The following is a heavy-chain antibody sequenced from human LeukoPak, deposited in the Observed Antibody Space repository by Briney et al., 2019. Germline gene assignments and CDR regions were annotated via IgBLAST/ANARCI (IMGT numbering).Heavy chain of an antibody. Sequence: PSETLSLTCTVSGGSVSSTTYYWGWIRQPPGKGLEWIGSIYYSGSTYYNPSLKSRVTISVDTSKNQFSLKLSSVTAADAAVYYCARHLASTIFDPWGQGTLVTVSS. D-gene: IGHD5/OR15-5a*01. CDR3: ARHLASTIFDP. CDR1: GGSVSSTTYY. CDR2: IYYSGST. J-gene: IGHJ5*02. V-gene: IGHV4-39*01.